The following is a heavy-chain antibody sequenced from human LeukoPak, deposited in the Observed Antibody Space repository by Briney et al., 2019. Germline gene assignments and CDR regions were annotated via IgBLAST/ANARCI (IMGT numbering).Heavy chain of an antibody. Sequence: ASVKVSCKASGYTFTGYYIHWVRQAPGQGLEWMGRINPFSGGTNYAQRFQGRVIMTRDTSISTVYMEVIRLRSDDTAVYYCARDGDQYYYNYYMDVWGKGTTVTVSS. J-gene: IGHJ6*03. CDR2: INPFSGGT. CDR1: GYTFTGYY. D-gene: IGHD7-27*01. CDR3: ARDGDQYYYNYYMDV. V-gene: IGHV1-2*06.